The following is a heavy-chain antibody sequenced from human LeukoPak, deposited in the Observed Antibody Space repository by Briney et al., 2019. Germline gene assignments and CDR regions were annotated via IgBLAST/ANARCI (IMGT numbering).Heavy chain of an antibody. D-gene: IGHD2-15*01. J-gene: IGHJ5*02. CDR3: ARGDRGHNWFDP. V-gene: IGHV4-59*01. CDR1: GGSISSYY. Sequence: SETLSLTCTVSGGSISSYYWSWIRQPPGKGLEWIGYIYYSGSTNYNPSLKSRVTISVDTSKNQFSLKLSSVTAADTAVYYCARGDRGHNWFDPWGQGTLVTVS. CDR2: IYYSGST.